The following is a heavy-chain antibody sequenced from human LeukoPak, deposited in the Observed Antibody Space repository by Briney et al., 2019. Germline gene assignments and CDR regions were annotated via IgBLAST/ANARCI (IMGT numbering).Heavy chain of an antibody. CDR3: ARARGYCSSTSCYTGWRYFDY. D-gene: IGHD2-2*02. Sequence: KPSETLSLTCAVYGGSFSGYYWSWIRQPPGKGLEWIGEINHSGSTNYNPSLKSRVTISVDTSKNQFSLKLSSVTAADTAVYYCARARGYCSSTSCYTGWRYFDYWGQGTLVTVSS. J-gene: IGHJ4*02. CDR2: INHSGST. CDR1: GGSFSGYY. V-gene: IGHV4-34*01.